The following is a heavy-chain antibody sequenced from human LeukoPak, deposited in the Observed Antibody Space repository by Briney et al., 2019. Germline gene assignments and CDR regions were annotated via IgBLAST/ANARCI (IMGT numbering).Heavy chain of an antibody. V-gene: IGHV1-69*13. D-gene: IGHD2-21*01. CDR1: GNSIINFA. J-gene: IGHJ6*02. CDR3: ARPSLGGPYPWRDVDREKVYYYYYYGMDV. CDR2: IIPIFGTA. Sequence: SVKVSCKASGNSIINFAVSWVRQAPGQGFEWMGGIIPIFGTANYAQKFQGRVTITADESTSTAYMELSSLRSEDTAVYYCARPSLGGPYPWRDVDREKVYYYYYYGMDVWGQGTTVTVSS.